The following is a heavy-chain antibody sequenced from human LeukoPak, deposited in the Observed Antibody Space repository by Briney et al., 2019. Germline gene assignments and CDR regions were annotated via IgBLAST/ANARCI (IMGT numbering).Heavy chain of an antibody. J-gene: IGHJ4*02. Sequence: ASVKVSCKASGYTFTSSAMQWVRQARGQRLEWIGWIVVGSGNTNYAQKFQERVTITRDMSTSTAYMELSSLRSEDTAVYYCAASYPSYGSGSYYRPLDYWGQGTLVTVSS. D-gene: IGHD3-10*01. CDR2: IVVGSGNT. CDR3: AASYPSYGSGSYYRPLDY. CDR1: GYTFTSSA. V-gene: IGHV1-58*02.